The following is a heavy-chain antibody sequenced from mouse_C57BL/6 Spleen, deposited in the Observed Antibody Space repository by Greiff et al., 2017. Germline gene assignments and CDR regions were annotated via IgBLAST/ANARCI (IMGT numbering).Heavy chain of an antibody. D-gene: IGHD1-1*01. V-gene: IGHV1-59*01. J-gene: IGHJ1*03. Sequence: QIQLQQPGAELVRPGTSVKLSCKASGYTFTSYWMHWVKQRPGQGLEWIGVIDLSDSYTNYNQKFKGKATLTVDTSSSTAYMQLSSLTSEDSAVYYCARCHYYGSRYFDVWGTGTTVTVSS. CDR2: IDLSDSYT. CDR1: GYTFTSYW. CDR3: ARCHYYGSRYFDV.